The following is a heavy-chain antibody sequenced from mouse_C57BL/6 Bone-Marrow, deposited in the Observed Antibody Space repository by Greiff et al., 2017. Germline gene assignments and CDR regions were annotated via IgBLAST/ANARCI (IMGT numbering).Heavy chain of an antibody. V-gene: IGHV2-9-1*01. D-gene: IGHD1-1*01. CDR2: IWTGGGT. CDR3: AIYYGSNPCYYAMDY. J-gene: IGHJ4*01. Sequence: VQLVESGPGLVAPSQSLSLTCTVSGFSLTSYAISWVRQPPGKGLEWLGVIWTGGGTNYNSALKSRLSISKDNSKSQVFLKMNSLQTDDTARYYCAIYYGSNPCYYAMDYWGQGTSVTVSS. CDR1: GFSLTSYA.